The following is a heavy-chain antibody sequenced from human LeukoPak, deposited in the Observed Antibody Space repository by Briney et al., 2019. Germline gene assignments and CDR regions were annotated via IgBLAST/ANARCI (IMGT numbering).Heavy chain of an antibody. J-gene: IGHJ3*02. CDR1: GYTFTGYY. CDR2: INPNSGGT. V-gene: IGHV1-2*02. D-gene: IGHD2-2*01. Sequence: ASVKVSCKASGYTFTGYYIHWVRQAPGQGLEWMGWINPNSGGTNLAQKFLGRVTMTRDTSISTAYMELSRLRSDDTAVYYCARLVVVIPADTDAFNIWGQGTMVTVSS. CDR3: ARLVVVIPADTDAFNI.